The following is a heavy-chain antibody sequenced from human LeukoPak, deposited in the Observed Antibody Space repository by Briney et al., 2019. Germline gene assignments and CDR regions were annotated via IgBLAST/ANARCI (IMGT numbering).Heavy chain of an antibody. CDR3: ARAVDYRNYFDY. CDR2: IYHSGTT. CDR1: GDSMTRGGYY. V-gene: IGHV4-31*03. Sequence: SETLSLTCTVSGDSMTRGGYYWSWVRQHPGKGLEWIGFIYHSGTTFYNPSLEGRAAISVDTSQNQFSLKLTSVTAADTAVYYCARAVDYRNYFDYWGQGTLVTVSS. D-gene: IGHD4-11*01. J-gene: IGHJ4*02.